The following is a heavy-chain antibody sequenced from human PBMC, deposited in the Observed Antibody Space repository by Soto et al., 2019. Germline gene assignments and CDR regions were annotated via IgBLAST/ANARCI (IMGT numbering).Heavy chain of an antibody. V-gene: IGHV3-33*01. CDR2: IWYDGSNK. CDR3: ARATYYYGSGSSYSLDY. J-gene: IGHJ4*02. CDR1: GFTFSSYG. D-gene: IGHD3-10*01. Sequence: QVQLVESGGGVVQPGRSLRLSCAASGFTFSSYGMHWVRQAPGKGLEWVAVIWYDGSNKYYADSVKGRFTISRDNSKNTLYLQMNSLGAEDTAVYYCARATYYYGSGSSYSLDYWGQGTLVTVSS.